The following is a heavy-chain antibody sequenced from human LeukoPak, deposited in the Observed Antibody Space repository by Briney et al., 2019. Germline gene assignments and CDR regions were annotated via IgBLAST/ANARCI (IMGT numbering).Heavy chain of an antibody. CDR3: ARVVAYYYGSGSSPNWFDP. CDR1: GGSISIGGYY. V-gene: IGHV4-31*03. Sequence: PSETLSLTCTVSGGSISIGGYYWSWIRQHPGKGLEWIGYIYYSGSTYYNPSLKSRVTISVDTSKNQFSLKLSSVTAADTAVYYCARVVAYYYGSGSSPNWFDPWGQGTLVTVSS. D-gene: IGHD3-10*01. CDR2: IYYSGST. J-gene: IGHJ5*02.